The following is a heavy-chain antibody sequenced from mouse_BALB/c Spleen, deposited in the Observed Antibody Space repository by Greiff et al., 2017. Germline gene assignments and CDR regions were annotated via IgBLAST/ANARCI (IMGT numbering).Heavy chain of an antibody. CDR1: GFTFSSFG. D-gene: IGHD2-12*01. CDR3: ARRGYDVGFAY. CDR2: ISSGSSTI. J-gene: IGHJ3*01. V-gene: IGHV5-17*02. Sequence: EVKLVESGGGLVQPGGSRKLSCAASGFTFSSFGMHWVRQAPEKGLEWVAYISSGSSTIYYADTVKGRFTISRDNPKNTLFLQMTSLRSEDTALYYCARRGYDVGFAYWGQGTLVTVSA.